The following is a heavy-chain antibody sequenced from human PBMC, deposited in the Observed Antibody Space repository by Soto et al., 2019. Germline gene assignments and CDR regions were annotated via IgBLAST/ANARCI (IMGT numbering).Heavy chain of an antibody. CDR2: ISSSSSTI. CDR1: GFTFSSYS. J-gene: IGHJ3*02. V-gene: IGHV3-48*01. D-gene: IGHD3-9*01. CDR3: ARVSGLTYYDILTGPKGAAFEI. Sequence: PGGCLRLSCASSGFTFSSYSMTWSRKAPGKGLEWVSYISSSSSTIYYADSVKGRFTISRDNAKNSLYLQMNSLRAEDTAVYYCARVSGLTYYDILTGPKGAAFEIWGQGTMVTVSS.